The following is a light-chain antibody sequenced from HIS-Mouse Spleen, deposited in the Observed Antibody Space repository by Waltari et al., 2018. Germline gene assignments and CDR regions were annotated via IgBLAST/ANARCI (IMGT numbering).Light chain of an antibody. J-gene: IGLJ2*01. V-gene: IGLV2-8*01. CDR2: EVS. Sequence: QSALTQPPSASGSPGQSVTTSCTGTSSAVGGYHYVSWYQQHPGKAPKLMIYEVSKRPSGVPDRFSGSKSGNTASLTVSGLQAEDEADYYCSSYAGSNNFVVFGGGTKLTVL. CDR1: SSAVGGYHY. CDR3: SSYAGSNNFVV.